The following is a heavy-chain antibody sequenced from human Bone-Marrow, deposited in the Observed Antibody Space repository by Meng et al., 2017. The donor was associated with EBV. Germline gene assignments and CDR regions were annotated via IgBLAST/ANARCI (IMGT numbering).Heavy chain of an antibody. CDR1: GVSVNSGTYP. Sequence: QVQLQDSGPGLVTPSETLSLTCVVSGVSVNSGTYPWSWIRQSPGKGLEWIGYIYDTGTTIYNPSLNSRVTILLETSKNQFSLRLHSVTTADTAVYYCAKSRSSTPGIVDDWGQGTLVTSPQ. D-gene: IGHD3-10*01. J-gene: IGHJ4*02. V-gene: IGHV4-61*01. CDR2: IYDTGTT. CDR3: AKSRSSTPGIVDD.